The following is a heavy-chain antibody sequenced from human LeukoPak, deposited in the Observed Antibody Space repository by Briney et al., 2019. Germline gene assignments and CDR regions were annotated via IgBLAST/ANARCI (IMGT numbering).Heavy chain of an antibody. CDR3: ANDYRSGSFHDF. D-gene: IGHD3-10*01. V-gene: IGHV3-23*01. CDR2: ISRRDDYT. Sequence: GGSLRLSCAASGFTFSSYSKNWVRQAPGKGLEWVSVISRRDDYTYYADSVKGRFTISRDNSKNTLYLQMNSLRAEDTAVYYCANDYRSGSFHDFWGQGTLVTVSS. J-gene: IGHJ4*02. CDR1: GFTFSSYS.